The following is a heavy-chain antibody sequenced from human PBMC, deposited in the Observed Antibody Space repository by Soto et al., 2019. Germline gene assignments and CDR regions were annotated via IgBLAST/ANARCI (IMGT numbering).Heavy chain of an antibody. J-gene: IGHJ3*02. CDR1: GGTFSSYA. CDR3: ARDAYYYDSSDPGAFDI. D-gene: IGHD3-22*01. Sequence: QVQLVQSGAEVKKPGSSVKVSCKASGGTFSSYAISWVRQAPGQGLEWMGGIIPIFGTANYAQKFQGRVTITADESTSTAYMELGSLRSEDTAVYYCARDAYYYDSSDPGAFDIWGQGTMVTVSS. CDR2: IIPIFGTA. V-gene: IGHV1-69*01.